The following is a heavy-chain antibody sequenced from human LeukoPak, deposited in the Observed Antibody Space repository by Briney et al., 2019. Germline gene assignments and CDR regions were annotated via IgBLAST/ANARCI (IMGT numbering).Heavy chain of an antibody. J-gene: IGHJ4*02. CDR1: GFTFSSYG. CDR2: ISYDGSNK. Sequence: GGSLRLSCAASGFTFSSYGMHWVRQAPGKGLEWVAVISYDGSNKYYVDSVKGRFTISRDNSKNTLYLQMNSLRAEDTAVYYCALNRGSGWYFHYWGQGTLVTVSS. V-gene: IGHV3-30*03. D-gene: IGHD6-19*01. CDR3: ALNRGSGWYFHY.